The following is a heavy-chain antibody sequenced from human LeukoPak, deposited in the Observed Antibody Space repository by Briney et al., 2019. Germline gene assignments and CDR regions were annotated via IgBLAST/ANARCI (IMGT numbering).Heavy chain of an antibody. Sequence: GGSLRLSCAASGFTFSSYGMHWVRQAPGKGLEWVAFIPYDGSNKYYADSVKGRFTISRDNSKNTLYLQVNSLRTEDTAVYYCAKDHGGSGPTRPLDYFDYWGQGTLVTVSS. J-gene: IGHJ4*02. V-gene: IGHV3-30*02. CDR3: AKDHGGSGPTRPLDYFDY. CDR2: IPYDGSNK. CDR1: GFTFSSYG. D-gene: IGHD5-12*01.